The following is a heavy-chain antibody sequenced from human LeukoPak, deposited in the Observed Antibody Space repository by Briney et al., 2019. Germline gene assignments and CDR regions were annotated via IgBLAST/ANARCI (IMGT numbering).Heavy chain of an antibody. V-gene: IGHV1-69*05. Sequence: ASVKVSFKASGGTFTGYGISWVRQAPGQGLEWMGGIIPIFGTGNYAQKFQGRVTITTDESTSTAYMQLSSLRSEDTAVYYCARAGDWNYYLFDLWGQGTLVTVSS. CDR1: GGTFTGYG. J-gene: IGHJ5*02. CDR3: ARAGDWNYYLFDL. CDR2: IIPIFGTG. D-gene: IGHD1-7*01.